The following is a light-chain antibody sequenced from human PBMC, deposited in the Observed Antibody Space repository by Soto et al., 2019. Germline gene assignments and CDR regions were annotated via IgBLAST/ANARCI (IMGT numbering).Light chain of an antibody. J-gene: IGKJ1*01. V-gene: IGKV1-17*01. CDR3: QHYNSYSEA. Sequence: DLQLTQSPSSLSASVGDRVTISCRASQGIRNDLAWYQQKPGKAPKLLIYAASTLQSGVPSRFSGSGSGTEFTLTISSLQPDEFATYYCQHYNSYSEAFGQGTKGDIK. CDR2: AAS. CDR1: QGIRND.